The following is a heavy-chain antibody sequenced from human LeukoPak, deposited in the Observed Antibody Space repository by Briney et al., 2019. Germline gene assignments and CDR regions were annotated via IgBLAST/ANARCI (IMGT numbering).Heavy chain of an antibody. CDR3: ARRWFGELYPIDY. Sequence: GGSLRLSCAASGFTFSGYWMHWVRQAPGKGLVWVSRINSDGSSTSYADSVKGRFTISRDNAKNTLYLQMNSLRAEDTAVYYCARRWFGELYPIDYWGQGTQVTVSS. J-gene: IGHJ4*02. D-gene: IGHD3-10*01. V-gene: IGHV3-74*01. CDR1: GFTFSGYW. CDR2: INSDGSST.